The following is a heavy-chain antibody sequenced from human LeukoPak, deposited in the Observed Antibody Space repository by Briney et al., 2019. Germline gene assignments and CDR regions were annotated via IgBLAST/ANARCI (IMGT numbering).Heavy chain of an antibody. CDR3: ARTYYDILTGYYEAI. Sequence: SETLSLTCTVSGGSISSYYWSWIRQPPGKGLEWIGEINHSGSTNYNPSLKSRVTISVDTSKNQFSLKLSSVTAADTAVYYCARTYYDILTGYYEAIWGQGTLVTVSS. CDR2: INHSGST. V-gene: IGHV4-34*01. D-gene: IGHD3-9*01. CDR1: GGSISSYY. J-gene: IGHJ4*02.